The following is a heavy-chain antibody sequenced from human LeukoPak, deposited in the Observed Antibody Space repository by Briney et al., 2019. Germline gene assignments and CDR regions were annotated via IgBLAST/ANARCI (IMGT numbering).Heavy chain of an antibody. CDR1: GLTLSFYS. Sequence: PGGALRLSCVASGLTLSFYSMNWVRQAPGKGLEWVSSIISSSSSIYYADSVKGRFTISRDNAKNSLYLQMNSLRAEDTAVYYCARDALYGGSRDAFDIWGQGTMVTVSS. J-gene: IGHJ3*02. V-gene: IGHV3-21*01. D-gene: IGHD4-23*01. CDR2: IISSSSSI. CDR3: ARDALYGGSRDAFDI.